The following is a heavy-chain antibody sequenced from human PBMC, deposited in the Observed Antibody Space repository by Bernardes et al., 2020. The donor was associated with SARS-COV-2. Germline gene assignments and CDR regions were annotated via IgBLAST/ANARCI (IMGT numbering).Heavy chain of an antibody. D-gene: IGHD3-3*01. CDR1: GGSISSYY. J-gene: IGHJ6*03. CDR2: IYTSGST. V-gene: IGHV4-4*07. Sequence: SETLSLTCTVSGGSISSYYWSWIRQPAGKGLEWIGRIYTSGSTNYNPSLKSRVTMSVDTSKNQFSLKLSSVTAADTAVYYCARDRNTYYDFWSGYYTDYYYYYMDVWGKGTTVTVSS. CDR3: ARDRNTYYDFWSGYYTDYYYYYMDV.